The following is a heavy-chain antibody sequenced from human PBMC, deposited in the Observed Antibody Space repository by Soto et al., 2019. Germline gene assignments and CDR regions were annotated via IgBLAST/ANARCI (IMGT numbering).Heavy chain of an antibody. D-gene: IGHD5-18*01. V-gene: IGHV1-46*01. CDR2: INPSGGST. CDR3: TALSLGY. J-gene: IGHJ4*02. CDR1: GYTFISYH. Sequence: QVQLVQSGAEVKKPGASVKVSCKAFGYTFISYHMYWVRQAPGQGLEWMGIINPSGGSTSYAQKFQGRVTMTRDTCTSTVYMELSSLRSEDTAVYYCTALSLGYWGQGTLVTVSS.